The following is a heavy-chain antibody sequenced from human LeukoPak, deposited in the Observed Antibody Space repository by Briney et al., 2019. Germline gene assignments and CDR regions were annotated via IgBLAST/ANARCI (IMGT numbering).Heavy chain of an antibody. CDR3: AREGVGSSWSPPYYYYYYMDV. D-gene: IGHD6-13*01. Sequence: SVKVSCKASGGTFSSYAISWVRQAPGQGLEWMGRIIPILGIANYAQKFQGRVTITADESTSTAYMELSSLRSEDTAVYYCAREGVGSSWSPPYYYYYYMDVWGKGTTVTVSS. CDR1: GGTFSSYA. V-gene: IGHV1-69*04. CDR2: IIPILGIA. J-gene: IGHJ6*03.